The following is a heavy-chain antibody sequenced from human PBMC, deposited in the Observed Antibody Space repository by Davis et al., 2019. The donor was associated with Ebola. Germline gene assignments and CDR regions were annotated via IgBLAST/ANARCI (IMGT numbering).Heavy chain of an antibody. CDR3: ARSLGWADDWYFDL. CDR2: INPNSGGT. J-gene: IGHJ2*01. D-gene: IGHD7-27*01. Sequence: ASVTVSCKASGYTFTGYYMHWVRQAPGQGLEWMGWINPNSGGTNYAQKFQGRVTMTRDTSISTAYMELSSLRSEDTAVYYCARSLGWADDWYFDLWGRGTLVTVSS. CDR1: GYTFTGYY. V-gene: IGHV1-2*02.